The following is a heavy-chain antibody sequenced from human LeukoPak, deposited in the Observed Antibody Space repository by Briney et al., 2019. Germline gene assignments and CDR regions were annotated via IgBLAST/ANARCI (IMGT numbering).Heavy chain of an antibody. D-gene: IGHD1-26*01. CDR2: IRYDGSNK. CDR1: GFTFSSCA. CDR3: AKDPSPSGSYPA. V-gene: IGHV3-30*02. J-gene: IGHJ5*02. Sequence: PGGSLRLSCAASGFTFSSCAMHWVRQAPGKGLEWVAFIRYDGSNKYYADSVKGRFTISRDNSKNTLYLQMNSLRAEDTAVYYCAKDPSPSGSYPAWGQGTLVTVSS.